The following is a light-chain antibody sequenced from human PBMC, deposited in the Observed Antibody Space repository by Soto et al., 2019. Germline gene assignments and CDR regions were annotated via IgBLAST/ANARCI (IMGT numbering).Light chain of an antibody. Sequence: EIVLTQSPGTLSLSPGERATLSCRDSQGVSSRYLAWYQQKPGQAPRLLIYDASSRATGIPDRFSGSGSGTDFTLTISRLEPEDFAVYYCQQYGSSPISFGPGTKVDIK. CDR1: QGVSSRY. J-gene: IGKJ3*01. CDR2: DAS. CDR3: QQYGSSPIS. V-gene: IGKV3-20*01.